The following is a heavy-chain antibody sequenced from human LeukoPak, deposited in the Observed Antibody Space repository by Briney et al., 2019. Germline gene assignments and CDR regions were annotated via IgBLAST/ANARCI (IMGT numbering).Heavy chain of an antibody. J-gene: IGHJ4*02. V-gene: IGHV3-23*01. CDR2: ISGSGGST. CDR3: AKSSGSRFLEWLIDY. CDR1: GFTFSSYA. D-gene: IGHD3-3*01. Sequence: GGSLRLSCAASGFTFSSYAMSWVRQAPGKGLEWVSAISGSGGSTYYADSVKGRFTISRVNSKNTLYLQMNSLRAEDAAVYYCAKSSGSRFLEWLIDYWGQGTLVTVSS.